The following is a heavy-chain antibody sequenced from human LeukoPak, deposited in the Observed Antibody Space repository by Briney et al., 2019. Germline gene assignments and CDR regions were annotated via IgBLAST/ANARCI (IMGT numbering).Heavy chain of an antibody. J-gene: IGHJ4*02. D-gene: IGHD3-3*01. CDR1: GGSFSGYY. CDR2: INHSGST. V-gene: IGHV4-34*01. CDR3: ARVGYDFWSGYVFDY. Sequence: SETLSLTCAVYGGSFSGYYWSWIRQPPGKGLEWIGEINHSGSTNYNPSLKSRVTISVDTSKNQLSLKLSSVTGADTAVYYCARVGYDFWSGYVFDYWGQGTLVTVSS.